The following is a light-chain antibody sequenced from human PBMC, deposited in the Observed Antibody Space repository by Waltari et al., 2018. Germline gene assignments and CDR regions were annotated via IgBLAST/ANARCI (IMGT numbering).Light chain of an antibody. CDR3: QQYNSYPFT. J-gene: IGKJ3*01. CDR2: KAS. CDR1: QSISSW. V-gene: IGKV1-5*03. Sequence: DIQMTQSPSTLSASVGDRLTITCRARQSISSWLAWYQQKPGKAPKILIYKASSLESGVPSRFSGSGSGTEFTLTISSLQPDDFATYYCQQYNSYPFTFGPGTKVDIK.